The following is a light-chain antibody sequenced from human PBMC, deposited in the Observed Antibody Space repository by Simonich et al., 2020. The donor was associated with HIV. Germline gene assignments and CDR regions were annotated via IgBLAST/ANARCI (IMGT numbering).Light chain of an antibody. CDR3: SSYTSSSTWI. J-gene: IGLJ2*01. CDR1: SRDVGSYNL. V-gene: IGLV2-14*02. CDR2: EGI. Sequence: QSALTQPASVSGSRGQSITISCTGTSRDVGSYNLVSWYQHYPGKAPKLLISEGIKRPSGVSTRFSGSKSGNTASLTISGLQAEDEADYYCSSYTSSSTWIFGGGTKLTVL.